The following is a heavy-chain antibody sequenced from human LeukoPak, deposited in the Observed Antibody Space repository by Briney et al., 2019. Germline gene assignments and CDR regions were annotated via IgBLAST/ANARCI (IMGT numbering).Heavy chain of an antibody. Sequence: GASVKVSCRASGYTFTSFDISWVRQAPGQGLEWMGGIIPIFGTANYAQKFQGRVTITADESTSTAYMELSSLRSEDTAVYYCASPTIFSRDGYNFVYWGQGTLVTVSS. J-gene: IGHJ4*02. CDR3: ASPTIFSRDGYNFVY. D-gene: IGHD5-24*01. V-gene: IGHV1-69*13. CDR1: GYTFTSFD. CDR2: IIPIFGTA.